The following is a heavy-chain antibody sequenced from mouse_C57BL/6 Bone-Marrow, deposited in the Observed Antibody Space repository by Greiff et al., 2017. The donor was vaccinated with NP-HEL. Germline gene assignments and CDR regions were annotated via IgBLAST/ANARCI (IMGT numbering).Heavy chain of an antibody. CDR1: GYTFTSYT. CDR3: ARGGSYYDYDGDY. V-gene: IGHV1-4*01. D-gene: IGHD2-4*01. CDR2: INPSSGYT. J-gene: IGHJ2*01. Sequence: VHLVESGAELARPGASVKMSCKASGYTFTSYTMHWVKQRPGQGLEWIGYINPSSGYTKYNQKFKDKATLTADKSSSTAYMQLSSLTSEDSAVYYCARGGSYYDYDGDYWGQGTTLTVSS.